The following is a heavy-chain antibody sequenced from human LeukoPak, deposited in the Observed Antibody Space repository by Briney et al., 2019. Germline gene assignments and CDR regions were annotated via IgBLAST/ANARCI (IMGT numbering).Heavy chain of an antibody. CDR3: AKDTRRELYCSSTSCYGDY. Sequence: GGSLRLSCAASGFTFSSYWMHWVRQAPGKGLVWVSRINSDGSSTSYADSVKGRFTISRDNSKNTLYLQMNSLRAEDTAVYYCAKDTRRELYCSSTSCYGDYWGQGTLVTVSS. CDR1: GFTFSSYW. J-gene: IGHJ4*02. CDR2: INSDGSST. V-gene: IGHV3-74*01. D-gene: IGHD2-2*01.